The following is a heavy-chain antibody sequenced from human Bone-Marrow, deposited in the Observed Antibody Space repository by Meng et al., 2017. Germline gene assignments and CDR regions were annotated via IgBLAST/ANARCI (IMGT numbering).Heavy chain of an antibody. CDR2: ITSTGTTI. J-gene: IGHJ4*02. D-gene: IGHD3-9*01. V-gene: IGHV3-11*01. Sequence: QVQLVESGGGLVKPGGSLRLSGAASGFSVSDYFMSWIRQAPGKGLECISYITSTGTTIYYADSVKGRFTISRDNAKKSLFLQMNSLRFEDTAVYYCARTGGDILTEFDSWGRGTLVTVSS. CDR3: ARTGGDILTEFDS. CDR1: GFSVSDYF.